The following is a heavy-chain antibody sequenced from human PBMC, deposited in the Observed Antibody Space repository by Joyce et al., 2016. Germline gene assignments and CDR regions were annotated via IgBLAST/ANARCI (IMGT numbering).Heavy chain of an antibody. V-gene: IGHV1-69*12. CDR1: GGAFSNFT. J-gene: IGHJ6*02. CDR2: IIPCFGAA. D-gene: IGHD1-14*01. CDR3: ARGGTSSDHFFFYTLDI. Sequence: QVLLVQSGATVKRPGSSLKVSCKSSGGAFSNFTVNWVRQAPGQRLEWIGGIIPCFGAAKYAEHFQGRVTLTADLSTRTAFMELSSLTSADTAVYYCARGGTSSDHFFFYTLDIWGPGTTVIVSS.